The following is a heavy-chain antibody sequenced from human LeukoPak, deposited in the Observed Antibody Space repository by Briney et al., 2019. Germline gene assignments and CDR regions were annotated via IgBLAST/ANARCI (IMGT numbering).Heavy chain of an antibody. V-gene: IGHV3-48*01. D-gene: IGHD3-3*01. CDR3: AGSTLWSGIFQY. CDR2: ISSNIITT. Sequence: GGSLRLSCAASGFTFSSYSMSWVRQAPGKGLQWVSYISSNIITTHYADSVRGRFIVSRDNAKNSLYLQINSLRAEDTAVYYCAGSTLWSGIFQYWGQGTLVTVSS. CDR1: GFTFSSYS. J-gene: IGHJ1*01.